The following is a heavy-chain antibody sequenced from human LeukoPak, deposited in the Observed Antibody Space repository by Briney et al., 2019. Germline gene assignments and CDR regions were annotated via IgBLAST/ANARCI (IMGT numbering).Heavy chain of an antibody. V-gene: IGHV3-23*01. D-gene: IGHD3-16*02. CDR3: AKGVHVWGSYPNDY. Sequence: GGSLRLSCAASGFTFSSYAMSWVRQAPGKGLEWVSAISGSGGSTYYADSVKDRFTISRDNSKNTLYLQMNSLRAEDTAVYYCAKGVHVWGSYPNDYWGQGTLVTVSS. J-gene: IGHJ4*02. CDR2: ISGSGGST. CDR1: GFTFSSYA.